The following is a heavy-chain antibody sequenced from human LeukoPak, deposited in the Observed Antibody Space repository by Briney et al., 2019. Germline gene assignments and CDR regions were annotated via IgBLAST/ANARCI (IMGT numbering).Heavy chain of an antibody. CDR3: ARCALLWFGELNYYYYYMDV. Sequence: SETLSLTCAVYGGSFSGYYWSWIRQPPGKGLEWIGEINHSGSTNYNPSLKSRVTISVDTSKNQFSLKLSSVTAADTAVYYCARCALLWFGELNYYYYYMDVWGKGTTVTVSS. J-gene: IGHJ6*03. CDR2: INHSGST. V-gene: IGHV4-34*01. CDR1: GGSFSGYY. D-gene: IGHD3-10*01.